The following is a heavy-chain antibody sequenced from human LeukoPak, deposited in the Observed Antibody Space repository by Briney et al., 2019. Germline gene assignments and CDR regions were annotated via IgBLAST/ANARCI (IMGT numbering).Heavy chain of an antibody. Sequence: PSETLSLTCTVSGGSISSYYWSWIRQPPGKGLEWIGYIYYSGSTNYNPSLKSRVTISVDTSKNQFPLKLSSVTAADTAVYYCARTMYRGPFDYWGQGTLVTVSS. J-gene: IGHJ4*02. CDR2: IYYSGST. CDR3: ARTMYRGPFDY. D-gene: IGHD3-10*01. CDR1: GGSISSYY. V-gene: IGHV4-59*08.